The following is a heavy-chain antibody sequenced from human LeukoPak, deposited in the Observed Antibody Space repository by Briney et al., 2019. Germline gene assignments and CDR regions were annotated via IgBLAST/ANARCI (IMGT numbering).Heavy chain of an antibody. Sequence: ASVKVSCKVSGYTLTELSMHWVRQDPGKGLEWMGGFDPEDGETIYAQKFQGRVTMTEDTSTDTAYMELSSLRSEDTAVYYCATASDGSGSYFFYWGQGTLVTVSS. CDR2: FDPEDGET. V-gene: IGHV1-24*01. D-gene: IGHD3-10*01. CDR3: ATASDGSGSYFFY. J-gene: IGHJ4*02. CDR1: GYTLTELS.